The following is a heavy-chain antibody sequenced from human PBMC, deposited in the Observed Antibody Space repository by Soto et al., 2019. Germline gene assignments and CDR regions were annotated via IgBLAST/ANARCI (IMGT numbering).Heavy chain of an antibody. V-gene: IGHV3-23*01. Sequence: EVQLLESGGGLVQPGGSLTVSCAASGFTFGAHPMSWVRLAPGKGLEWVSTISGYGGSTYYPDSLKGRFIISRDNSKNTLYLQINTLRAADTAISFCATQRTTVTTSFDYGGQGTLVTVSS. CDR1: GFTFGAHP. D-gene: IGHD4-17*01. CDR3: ATQRTTVTTSFDY. J-gene: IGHJ4*02. CDR2: ISGYGGST.